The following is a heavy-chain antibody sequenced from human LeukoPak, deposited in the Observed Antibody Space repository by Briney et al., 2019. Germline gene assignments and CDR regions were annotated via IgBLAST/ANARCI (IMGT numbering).Heavy chain of an antibody. CDR2: ISYDGSNK. D-gene: IGHD3-22*01. J-gene: IGHJ1*01. CDR1: GFTFSSYA. CDR3: ARALTYYDSSGYYPQYFQH. Sequence: GRSLRLSCAASGFTFSSYAMHWVRQAPGKGLGWVAVISYDGSNKYYADSVKGRFTISRDNSKNTLYLQMNSLRAEDTAVYYCARALTYYDSSGYYPQYFQHWGQGTLVTVSS. V-gene: IGHV3-30-3*01.